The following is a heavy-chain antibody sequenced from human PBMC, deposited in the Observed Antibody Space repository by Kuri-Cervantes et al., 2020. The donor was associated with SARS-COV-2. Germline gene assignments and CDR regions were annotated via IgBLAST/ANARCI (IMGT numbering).Heavy chain of an antibody. Sequence: GESLKISCSASGFAFSNFGVHWVRQAPGKGLEYVSGISGSGGDTYYADSVKGRFTIYRDNSKYTMYVQMSSLRSDDTAVYYCARSTPFRRLVVISQGGAFNIWGQGTRVTVSS. V-gene: IGHV3-64*05. J-gene: IGHJ3*02. CDR2: ISGSGGDT. D-gene: IGHD3-22*01. CDR1: GFAFSNFG. CDR3: ARSTPFRRLVVISQGGAFNI.